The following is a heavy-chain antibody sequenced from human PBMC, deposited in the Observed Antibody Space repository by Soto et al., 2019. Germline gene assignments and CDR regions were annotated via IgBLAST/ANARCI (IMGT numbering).Heavy chain of an antibody. D-gene: IGHD6-13*01. CDR3: ARQGAAGTGYFDY. V-gene: IGHV4-59*08. Sequence: SETLSLTCTVSGGSISSYYWSWIRQPPGKGLEWIGYIYYSGSTNYNPSLKSRVTISVDTSKNQFSLKLSSVTAADTAVYYCARQGAAGTGYFDYWGQGTLVTVSS. CDR1: GGSISSYY. J-gene: IGHJ4*02. CDR2: IYYSGST.